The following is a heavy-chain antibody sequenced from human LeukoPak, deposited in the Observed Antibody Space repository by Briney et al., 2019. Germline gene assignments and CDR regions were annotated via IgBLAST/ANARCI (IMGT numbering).Heavy chain of an antibody. CDR3: AKDTRLFPSGYYGY. CDR2: ISGSGGST. Sequence: GGSLRLSCAASGFTFSSYAMSWVRQAPGKGLEWVSAISGSGGSTYYADSVRGRFTISRDNSKNTLYLQMNSLRAEDTAVYYCAKDTRLFPSGYYGYWGQGTLVTVSS. J-gene: IGHJ4*02. CDR1: GFTFSSYA. V-gene: IGHV3-23*01. D-gene: IGHD3-22*01.